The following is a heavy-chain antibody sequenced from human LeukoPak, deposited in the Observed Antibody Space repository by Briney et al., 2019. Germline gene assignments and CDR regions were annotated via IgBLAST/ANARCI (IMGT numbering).Heavy chain of an antibody. CDR3: VREASGVSSSAFDV. CDR2: INSDGTNT. D-gene: IGHD1-26*01. V-gene: IGHV3-74*01. J-gene: IGHJ3*01. CDR1: EFTFSTYC. Sequence: PGGSLRLSCAASEFTFSTYCMHWVRQAPGKGLVWVSRINSDGTNTDYADSVKGRFTISRDNAKNTLYMQMNSLRVDDTAVYCCVREASGVSSSAFDVWGQGTMVTVSS.